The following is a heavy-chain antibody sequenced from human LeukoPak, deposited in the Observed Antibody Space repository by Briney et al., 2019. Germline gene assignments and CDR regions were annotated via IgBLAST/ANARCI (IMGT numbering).Heavy chain of an antibody. CDR2: IYYSGST. V-gene: IGHV4-39*02. CDR1: GGSISSSSYY. Sequence: KPSETLSLTCTVSGGSISSSSYYWGWIRQPPGKGLEWIGSIYYSGSTYYNPSLKSRVTISVDTSKNQFSLKLSSVTAADTAVYYCARERRGYFQHWARAPWSPSPQ. J-gene: IGHJ1*01. CDR3: ARERRGYFQH.